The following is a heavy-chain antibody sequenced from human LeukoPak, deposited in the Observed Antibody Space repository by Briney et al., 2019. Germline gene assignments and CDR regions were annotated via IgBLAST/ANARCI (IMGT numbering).Heavy chain of an antibody. CDR1: GGSISSYY. J-gene: IGHJ4*02. CDR3: ARSQSATIAPFDY. V-gene: IGHV4-59*01. Sequence: SETLSLTCTVSGGSISSYYWSWIRQPPGKGLEGIGYIYYSGSTNYNPSLKSRVTISVDTSKNQFSLKLSSVTAADTAVYYCARSQSATIAPFDYWGQGTLVTVSS. D-gene: IGHD5-24*01. CDR2: IYYSGST.